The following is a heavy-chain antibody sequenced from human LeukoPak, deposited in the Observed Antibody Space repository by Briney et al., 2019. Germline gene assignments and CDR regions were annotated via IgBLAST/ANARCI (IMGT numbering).Heavy chain of an antibody. CDR3: ARGSGRYYYYGMDV. J-gene: IGHJ6*02. CDR2: INHSGNT. CDR1: GGSFSGYY. D-gene: IGHD1-14*01. V-gene: IGHV4-34*01. Sequence: SETLSLTCAVYGGSFSGYYWSWIRQPPGKGLEWIGEINHSGNTNYNPSLKSRVTISVDTSKNQFSLKLSSVTAADTAVYYCARGSGRYYYYGMDVWGQGTTVTVSS.